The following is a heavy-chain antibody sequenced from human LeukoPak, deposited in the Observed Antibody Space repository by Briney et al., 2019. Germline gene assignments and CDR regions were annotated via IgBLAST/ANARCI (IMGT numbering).Heavy chain of an antibody. CDR2: ISGSGGST. D-gene: IGHD3-9*01. J-gene: IGHJ4*02. CDR3: AKLKEGTWLTDY. Sequence: GGSLRLSCAASGFTFSSYGMSWVRQAPGKGLEWVSAISGSGGSTSYADSVKGRFTISRDNSENTLYLQMNSLRAEDTAIYYCAKLKEGTWLTDYWGQGTLVTVSS. V-gene: IGHV3-23*01. CDR1: GFTFSSYG.